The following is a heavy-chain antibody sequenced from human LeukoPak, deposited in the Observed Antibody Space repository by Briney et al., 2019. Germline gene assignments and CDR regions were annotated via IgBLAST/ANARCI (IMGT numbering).Heavy chain of an antibody. V-gene: IGHV4-61*08. Sequence: PSETLSLTCTVSGGSISSGAYYWSWIRQPPGKGLEWIGYIYYSGSTNHNPSLKSRVTISVDTSKNQFSLKLSSVTAADTAVYYCARQRCSGGSCYSKYDYFDYWGQGTLVTVSS. CDR2: IYYSGST. CDR1: GGSISSGAYY. J-gene: IGHJ4*02. D-gene: IGHD2-15*01. CDR3: ARQRCSGGSCYSKYDYFDY.